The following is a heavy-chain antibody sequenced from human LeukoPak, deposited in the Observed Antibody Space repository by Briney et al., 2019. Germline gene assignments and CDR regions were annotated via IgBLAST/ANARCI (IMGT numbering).Heavy chain of an antibody. CDR2: IYPGDSDT. J-gene: IGHJ5*02. D-gene: IGHD6-19*01. CDR3: ARRSITVAAPRGNWFDP. V-gene: IGHV5-51*01. Sequence: GESLKISCKGSGYSFTSYWIGWVRQMPGKGLEWMGIIYPGDSDTRYSPSFQGQVTISADKSISTAYLQWSSLKASDTAMYYCARRSITVAAPRGNWFDPRGQGTLVTVSS. CDR1: GYSFTSYW.